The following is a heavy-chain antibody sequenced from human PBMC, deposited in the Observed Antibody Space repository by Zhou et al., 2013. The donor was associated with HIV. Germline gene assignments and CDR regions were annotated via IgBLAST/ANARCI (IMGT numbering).Heavy chain of an antibody. J-gene: IGHJ4*02. V-gene: IGHV4-34*01. CDR3: ARYLRGSVYHLDY. CDR2: INHSGST. D-gene: IGHD5-12*01. Sequence: VQLQQWGAGLLKPSETLSLTCAVYGGSFSGYYWSWIRQPPGKGLEWIGEINHSGSTNYNPSLKSRVTISVDTSKNDFSLKLNSVTAADTAVYYCARYLRGSVYHLDYWGQGILVTVSP. CDR1: GGSFSGYY.